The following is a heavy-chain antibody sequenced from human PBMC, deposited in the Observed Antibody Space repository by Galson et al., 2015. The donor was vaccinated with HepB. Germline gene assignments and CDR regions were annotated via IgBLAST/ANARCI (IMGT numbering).Heavy chain of an antibody. CDR3: ARVASTFGGYLFDY. CDR1: GGSISSYY. D-gene: IGHD3-16*01. Sequence: LSLTCTVSGGSISSYYWSWIRQPPGKGLEWIGYIYYSGSTNYNPSLKSRVTISVDTSKNQFSLKLSSVTAADTAVYYCARVASTFGGYLFDYWGQGTLVTVSS. J-gene: IGHJ4*02. CDR2: IYYSGST. V-gene: IGHV4-59*01.